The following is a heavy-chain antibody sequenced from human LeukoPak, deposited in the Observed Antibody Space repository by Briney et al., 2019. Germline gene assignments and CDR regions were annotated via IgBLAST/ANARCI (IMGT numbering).Heavy chain of an antibody. CDR2: IYSGGST. V-gene: IGHV3-53*01. CDR1: GFTDRSNY. Sequence: PGGSLRLSCAASGFTDRSNYMSWVRQAPGKGLEWVSVIYSGGSTYYADSVKGRFTISRDNSKNTLYLQMNSLRAEDTAVYYCARDSGGWSNFDYWGQGTLVTVSS. D-gene: IGHD6-19*01. J-gene: IGHJ4*02. CDR3: ARDSGGWSNFDY.